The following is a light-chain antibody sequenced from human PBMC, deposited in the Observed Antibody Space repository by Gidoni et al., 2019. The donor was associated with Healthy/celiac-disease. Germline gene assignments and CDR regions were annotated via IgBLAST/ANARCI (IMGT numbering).Light chain of an antibody. CDR2: WAS. J-gene: IGKJ1*01. CDR1: QSVFYSSNNKNY. Sequence: DTVLPQSPASLALSLGERATINCKSSQSVFYSSNNKNYLAWYQQKPGQPPKLLIYWASTRESGVPDRFSGSGSGTDFTLTISSLQAEDVAVYYCQQYCSTPQTFGQGTKVEIK. V-gene: IGKV4-1*01. CDR3: QQYCSTPQT.